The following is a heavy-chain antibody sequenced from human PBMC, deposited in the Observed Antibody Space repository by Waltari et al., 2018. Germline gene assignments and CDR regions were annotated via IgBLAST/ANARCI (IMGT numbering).Heavy chain of an antibody. D-gene: IGHD3-16*01. J-gene: IGHJ4*02. Sequence: EVQLVESGGGLVQPGGSLRLSCAASGFTFSSYWMSWVRQAPGKGLEWVANIKQDGSEKYYVDSVKGRFTISRDNAKNSLYLQMNSLRAEDTAVYYCARDGMGERPNSLDYWGQGTLVIVSS. CDR1: GFTFSSYW. V-gene: IGHV3-7*01. CDR2: IKQDGSEK. CDR3: ARDGMGERPNSLDY.